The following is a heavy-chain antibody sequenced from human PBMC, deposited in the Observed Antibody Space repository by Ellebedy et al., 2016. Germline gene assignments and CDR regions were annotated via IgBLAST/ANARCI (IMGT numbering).Heavy chain of an antibody. CDR3: ARGRRGDYFLFDAFDM. CDR1: SGFFSGYY. Sequence: GSLRLXCAVNSGFFSGYYWSWIRQAPGKGLEWVGEINHSGRINYDPSLKSRVTISVDTSKNQFSLNLSSMTAADTAVYYCARGRRGDYFLFDAFDMWGQGTMVTVSS. CDR2: INHSGRI. V-gene: IGHV4-34*01. D-gene: IGHD4-17*01. J-gene: IGHJ3*02.